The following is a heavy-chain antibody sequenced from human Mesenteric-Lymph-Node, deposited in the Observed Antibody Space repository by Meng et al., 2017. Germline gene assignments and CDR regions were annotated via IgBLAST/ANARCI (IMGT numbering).Heavy chain of an antibody. V-gene: IGHV2-5*02. D-gene: IGHD2-15*01. CDR1: GFSLSTSGVG. CDR2: IYWDDDK. J-gene: IGHJ4*02. Sequence: SGPTLVKPTQTLTLTCTFSGFSLSTSGVGVGWIRQPPGKALEWLALIYWDDDKRYSPSLKSRLTITEDTSKNQVVLTMTNMDPVDTATYYCAHRPAYCSGGSCYGYYFDYWGQGTLVTVPQ. CDR3: AHRPAYCSGGSCYGYYFDY.